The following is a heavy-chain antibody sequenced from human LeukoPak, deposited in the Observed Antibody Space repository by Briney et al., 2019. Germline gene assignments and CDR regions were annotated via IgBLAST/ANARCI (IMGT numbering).Heavy chain of an antibody. CDR2: VLYSWPT. CDR3: ARDYYDNRGEAFDI. D-gene: IGHD3-22*01. CDR1: GGSIGRHY. V-gene: IGHV4-59*11. J-gene: IGHJ3*02. Sequence: PSETLALICTVSGGSIGRHYWSWIRQPPGSGLEWIGYVLYSWPTNYNPSLQSRVTISVDTSKNLFSLKLSSVTAADTAVYYCARDYYDNRGEAFDIWGLGTMVTVSS.